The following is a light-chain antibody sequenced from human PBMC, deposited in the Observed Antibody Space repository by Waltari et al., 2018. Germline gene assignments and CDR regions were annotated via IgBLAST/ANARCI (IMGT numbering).Light chain of an antibody. J-gene: IGKJ2*01. CDR1: QSISSW. V-gene: IGKV1-5*03. CDR2: KAS. CDR3: QQSYSAPRT. Sequence: DIQMTQSPSTLSASVGDRVTITCRASQSISSWLAWYQQKPGKAPKLLIYKASSLESGVPSRFSGSGSGTEFTLTISSLQPDDFATYYCQQSYSAPRTFGQGPSWRSN.